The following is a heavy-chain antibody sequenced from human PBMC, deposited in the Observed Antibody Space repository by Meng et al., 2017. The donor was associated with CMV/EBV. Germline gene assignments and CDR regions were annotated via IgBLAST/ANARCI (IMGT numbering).Heavy chain of an antibody. CDR2: ISSSGSTI. CDR1: GFTFSDYY. D-gene: IGHD3-3*01. CDR3: AREGEDYDLFH. J-gene: IGHJ1*01. Sequence: SLKISCAASGFTFSDYYMSWIRQAPGKGLEWVSYISSSGSTIYYADSVKGRFTISRDNAKNSLYLQMNSLRAEDTAVYYCAREGEDYDLFHWGQGTLVTVSS. V-gene: IGHV3-11*04.